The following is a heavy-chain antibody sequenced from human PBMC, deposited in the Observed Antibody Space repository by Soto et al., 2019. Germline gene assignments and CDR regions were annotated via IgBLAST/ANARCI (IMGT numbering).Heavy chain of an antibody. CDR3: ARDEYYYDSSGTGFDY. CDR2: ISYDGSNK. CDR1: GFTFSSYA. Sequence: PGRSLRLSCGASGFTFSSYAMHRVRQAPGKGLEWVAVISYDGSNKYYADSVKGRFTISRDNSKNTLYLQMNSLRAEDTAVYYCARDEYYYDSSGTGFDYWGQGTLVTVSS. D-gene: IGHD3-22*01. J-gene: IGHJ4*02. V-gene: IGHV3-30-3*01.